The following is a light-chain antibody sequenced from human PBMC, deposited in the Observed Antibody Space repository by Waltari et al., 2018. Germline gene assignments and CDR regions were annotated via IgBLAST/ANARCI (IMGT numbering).Light chain of an antibody. CDR2: EVT. Sequence: QSALTQPPPASGSPGQSVTISCTGTSSDVGGYKFVSWYQQHPGKAPKLMIYEVTKRPSGVPDRFSGSKSGNTASLTVSGLQAEDEAHYYCSAYAGSDNLVFGGGTKVTVL. V-gene: IGLV2-8*01. J-gene: IGLJ2*01. CDR3: SAYAGSDNLV. CDR1: SSDVGGYKF.